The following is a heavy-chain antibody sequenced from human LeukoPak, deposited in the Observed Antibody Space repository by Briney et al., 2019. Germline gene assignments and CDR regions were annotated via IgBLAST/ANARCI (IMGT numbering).Heavy chain of an antibody. V-gene: IGHV3-23*01. CDR1: GFTFSTYV. CDR2: ISGSGDNT. D-gene: IGHD3-9*01. CDR3: AKGSGYDTDFDY. Sequence: GGSLRLSCAASGFTFSTYVMSWVRQAPGKGLEWVSGISGSGDNTYYADSVKGRFTISRDNSKNTLYLQMNSLRAEDTAVYYCAKGSGYDTDFDYWGQGTLVSVSS. J-gene: IGHJ4*02.